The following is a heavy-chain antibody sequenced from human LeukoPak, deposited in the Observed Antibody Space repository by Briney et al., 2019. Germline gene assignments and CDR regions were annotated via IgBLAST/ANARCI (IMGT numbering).Heavy chain of an antibody. V-gene: IGHV4-59*01. D-gene: IGHD6-6*01. J-gene: IGHJ5*02. CDR3: ARGLGYSSSFLNWFDP. Sequence: SETLSLTCTVSGGSISSYYWSWIRQPPGKGLEWIGYIYYSGSTNYNPSLKSRVTISVDTSKNQFSLKLSSVTAADTAVYYCARGLGYSSSFLNWFDPWGQGTLVTVS. CDR1: GGSISSYY. CDR2: IYYSGST.